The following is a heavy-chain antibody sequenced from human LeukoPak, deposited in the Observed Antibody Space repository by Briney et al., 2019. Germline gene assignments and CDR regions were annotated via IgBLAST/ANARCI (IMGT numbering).Heavy chain of an antibody. Sequence: GGSLRLSCAASGFTFRSYAMTWVRQAPGKGLEWVSTISGSGGSTYYTDSVKGRFTVSRDNSKSTLSLQLDSLRGEDTAVYYCAKGGSSYGHGIDHWGQGTLVAVPS. CDR3: AKGGSSYGHGIDH. J-gene: IGHJ4*02. V-gene: IGHV3-23*01. CDR1: GFTFRSYA. CDR2: ISGSGGST. D-gene: IGHD5-18*01.